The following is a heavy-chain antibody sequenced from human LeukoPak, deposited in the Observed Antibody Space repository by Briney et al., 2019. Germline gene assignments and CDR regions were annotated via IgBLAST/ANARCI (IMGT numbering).Heavy chain of an antibody. CDR1: GGSISSYY. CDR3: VNHYFDL. V-gene: IGHV4-4*07. Sequence: SETLSLTCTVSGGSISSYYWSWIRQPAGKGLEWIGRIYTSGSTNYNPSLKSRVTMSVDTSKNQFSLQINSVTPEDTAVYYCVNHYFDLWGRGTLVTVSS. J-gene: IGHJ2*01. CDR2: IYTSGST.